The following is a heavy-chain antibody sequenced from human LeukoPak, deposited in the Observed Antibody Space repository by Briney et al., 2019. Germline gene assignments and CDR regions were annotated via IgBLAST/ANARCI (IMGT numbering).Heavy chain of an antibody. CDR1: GFTFSSYS. V-gene: IGHV3-21*01. CDR2: ISSSSSNI. J-gene: IGHJ4*02. D-gene: IGHD2-2*01. CDR3: ARADLGSRTYYDS. Sequence: GGSLRLSCAASGFTFSSYSMTWVRQAPGKGLEWVSSISSSSSNIYYEDSVKGRFTISRDNAKNSLYLQTNSLRAEDTAVYYCARADLGSRTYYDSWGQGTLVTVSS.